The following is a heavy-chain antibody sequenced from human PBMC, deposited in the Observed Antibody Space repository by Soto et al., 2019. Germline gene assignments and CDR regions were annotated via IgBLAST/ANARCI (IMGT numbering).Heavy chain of an antibody. D-gene: IGHD6-19*01. J-gene: IGHJ6*02. CDR3: ARLAPGSIAVAGFYYYYYGMDV. CDR1: GGSISSSSYY. V-gene: IGHV4-39*01. Sequence: PSETLSLTCTVSGGSISSSSYYWGWIRQPPGKGLEWIGSIYYSGSTYYNPSLKSRVTISVDTSKNQFSLKLSSVTAADTAVYYCARLAPGSIAVAGFYYYYYGMDVWGQGTTVTVSS. CDR2: IYYSGST.